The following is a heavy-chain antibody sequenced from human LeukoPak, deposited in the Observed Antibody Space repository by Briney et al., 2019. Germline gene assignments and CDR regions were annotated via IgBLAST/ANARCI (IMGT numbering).Heavy chain of an antibody. CDR3: AVWGVVVAAAFDY. Sequence: GGSLRLSCAASGFTFSSYGMHWVRQAPGKGLEWVAVISYDGSNKYYADSVKGRLTISRDNSKNTLYLQMNSLRAEDTAVYYCAVWGVVVAAAFDYWGQGTLVTVSS. D-gene: IGHD2-15*01. J-gene: IGHJ4*02. CDR1: GFTFSSYG. V-gene: IGHV3-30*03. CDR2: ISYDGSNK.